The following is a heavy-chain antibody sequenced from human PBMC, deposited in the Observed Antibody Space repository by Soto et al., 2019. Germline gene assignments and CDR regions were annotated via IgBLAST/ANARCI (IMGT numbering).Heavy chain of an antibody. CDR2: IYYSGST. J-gene: IGHJ4*02. CDR1: GGSISSSDYY. D-gene: IGHD3-22*01. V-gene: IGHV4-30-4*01. CDR3: ARVGPMGYDSSGYPPTDC. Sequence: SETLSLTCTVSGGSISSSDYYWSWIRQPPGKGLEWIGYIYYSGSTYYNPSLKSRVTISVDTSKNQFSLKLSSVTAADTAVYYCARVGPMGYDSSGYPPTDCWGQGTLVTVSS.